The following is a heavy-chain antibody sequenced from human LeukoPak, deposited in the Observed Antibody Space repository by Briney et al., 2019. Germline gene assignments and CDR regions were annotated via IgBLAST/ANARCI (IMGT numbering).Heavy chain of an antibody. J-gene: IGHJ6*03. CDR1: GGSISSGSYY. V-gene: IGHV4-61*02. D-gene: IGHD4-23*01. CDR3: ARSYGGNPRFYYYYMDV. CDR2: IYTSGST. Sequence: SETLSLTCTVSGGSISSGSYYWSWIRQPAGKGLEWIGRIYTSGSTNHNPSLKSRVTISVDTSKNQFSLKLSSVTAADTAVYYCARSYGGNPRFYYYYMDVWGKGTTVTVSS.